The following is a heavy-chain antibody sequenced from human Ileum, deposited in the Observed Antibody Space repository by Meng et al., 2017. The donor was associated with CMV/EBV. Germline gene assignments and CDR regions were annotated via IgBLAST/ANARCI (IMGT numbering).Heavy chain of an antibody. J-gene: IGHJ5*02. CDR3: ARGRITGNTGWFDP. CDR1: GYTFTSYG. Sequence: ASVKVSCKASGYTFTSYGISWVRQAPGQGLEWMGWISAYNGNTNYAQKLQGRITMTTDTSTNTAYMELRSLRSDDTAVYYCARGRITGNTGWFDPWGQGTLVTVSS. CDR2: ISAYNGNT. V-gene: IGHV1-18*01. D-gene: IGHD1-20*01.